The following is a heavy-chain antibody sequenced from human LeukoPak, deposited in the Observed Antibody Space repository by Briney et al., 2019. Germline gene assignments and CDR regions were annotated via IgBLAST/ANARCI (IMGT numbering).Heavy chain of an antibody. CDR1: GGSISSYY. CDR3: ARTIKLGISAFDI. D-gene: IGHD7-27*01. Sequence: SETLSLTCTVSGGSISSYYWSWIRQPPGKGLEWIGYIYYSGSTNYNPSLKSRVTISVDTSKNQFSLKLSSVTAADTAVYYCARTIKLGISAFDIWGQGTMVTVSS. CDR2: IYYSGST. J-gene: IGHJ3*02. V-gene: IGHV4-59*08.